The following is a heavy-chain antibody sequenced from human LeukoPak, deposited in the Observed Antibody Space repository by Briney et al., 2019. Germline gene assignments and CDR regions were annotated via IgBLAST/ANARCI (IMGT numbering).Heavy chain of an antibody. Sequence: SETLSLTCTVSGASISGHYLTWIRHAPGKGLEWIGYISYIGSTNYNPSLKSRVTISVDTSKNLFSLKLRSVTAADMAVYYCARDQISINALDMWGQGTMVTVSS. V-gene: IGHV4-59*11. J-gene: IGHJ3*02. D-gene: IGHD1-14*01. CDR3: ARDQISINALDM. CDR1: GASISGHY. CDR2: ISYIGST.